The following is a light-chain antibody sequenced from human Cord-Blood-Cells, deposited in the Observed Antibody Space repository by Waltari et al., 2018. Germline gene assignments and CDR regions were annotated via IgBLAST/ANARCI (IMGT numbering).Light chain of an antibody. CDR3: CSYAGSSTVV. CDR2: EGS. Sequence: QSALTQPASVSGSPGQSITISCTGTSSDVGSYNLASWYHQHPGKAPKLMIYEGSKRPSGVSNRFSGSKSGNTASLTISGLQAEDEADYYCCSYAGSSTVVFGGGTKLTVL. J-gene: IGLJ2*01. V-gene: IGLV2-23*01. CDR1: SSDVGSYNL.